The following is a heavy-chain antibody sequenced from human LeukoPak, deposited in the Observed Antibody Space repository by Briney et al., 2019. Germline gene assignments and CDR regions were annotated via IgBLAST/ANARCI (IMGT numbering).Heavy chain of an antibody. D-gene: IGHD3-10*01. CDR1: GFTFSSYA. V-gene: IGHV3-23*01. J-gene: IGHJ4*02. Sequence: SGGSLRLSCAASGFTFSSYAMSWVRQAPGKGLEWVSAISGSGGSTYYADSVKGRFTISRDDAKATSFLQINSLKIEDTAVYFCTTGIDDGGGYWGQGTQVTVSS. CDR3: TTGIDDGGGY. CDR2: ISGSGGST.